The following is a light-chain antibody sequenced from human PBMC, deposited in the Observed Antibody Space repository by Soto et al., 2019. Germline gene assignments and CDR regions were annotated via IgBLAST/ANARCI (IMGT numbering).Light chain of an antibody. V-gene: IGKV1-5*03. J-gene: IGKJ5*01. Sequence: DIQMTQSPSTLSGSVGDRFTITCRASQTISSWLAWYQQKPGKAPKLLIYKASTLKSGVPSRFSGSGSGTEFTLTISSLQSEDFAVYYCQQYNNWPPINCGQGTRLEIK. CDR1: QTISSW. CDR3: QQYNNWPPIN. CDR2: KAS.